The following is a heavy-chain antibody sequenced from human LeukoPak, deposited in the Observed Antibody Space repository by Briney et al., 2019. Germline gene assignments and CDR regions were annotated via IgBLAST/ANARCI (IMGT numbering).Heavy chain of an antibody. D-gene: IGHD1-7*01. Sequence: GGSLRLSCAASGFTFSSFTMSWVRQTPEKGLEWLSVYNGGNDGTYYADSVKGRFTISRDNSKNTLYLQLNSLRTEDTAVYYCAKANGITGTTYWYFDLWGRGTLVTVSS. CDR1: GFTFSSFT. CDR2: YNGGNDGT. CDR3: AKANGITGTTYWYFDL. J-gene: IGHJ2*01. V-gene: IGHV3-23*01.